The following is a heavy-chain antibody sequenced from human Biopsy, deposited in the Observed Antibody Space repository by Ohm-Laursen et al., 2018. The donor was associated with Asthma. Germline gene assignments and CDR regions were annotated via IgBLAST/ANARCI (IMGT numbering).Heavy chain of an antibody. CDR1: GFKFDEYT. CDR3: VKDIRLQLWGFDS. Sequence: SLRLSCSASGFKFDEYTMHWARQAPGKGLEWVSGVSWNSGSIDYADSVKGRFTISRDNAENSLYLQMNSLRGADTALYYCVKDIRLQLWGFDSWGQGTLVTVSS. V-gene: IGHV3-9*01. CDR2: VSWNSGSI. J-gene: IGHJ4*02. D-gene: IGHD6-13*01.